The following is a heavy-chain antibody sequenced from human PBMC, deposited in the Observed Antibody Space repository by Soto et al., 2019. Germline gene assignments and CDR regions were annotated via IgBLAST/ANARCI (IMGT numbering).Heavy chain of an antibody. Sequence: QVQLQESGPGLVKPSQTLALTCTVSGGSISSGGYYWSWIRQHPGKGLEWIGYIYYSGSTYYNPSLKSRVTISVDTSKNQFSLKLSSVTAADTAVYYCASGDYGDHPAFDIWGQGTMVTVSS. V-gene: IGHV4-31*03. CDR3: ASGDYGDHPAFDI. J-gene: IGHJ3*02. CDR1: GGSISSGGYY. CDR2: IYYSGST. D-gene: IGHD4-17*01.